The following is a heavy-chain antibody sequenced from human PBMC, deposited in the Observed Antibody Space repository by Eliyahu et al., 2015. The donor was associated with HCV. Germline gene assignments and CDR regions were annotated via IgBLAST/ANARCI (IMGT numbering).Heavy chain of an antibody. V-gene: IGHV1-69*01. CDR2: IIPILGRT. CDR3: ARYEDFGVHNWFDP. CDR1: GGPFSKYA. J-gene: IGHJ5*02. Sequence: EVKKPGSSVKVSCKASGGPFSKYAITWVRQPPGQGLEWMGGIIPILGRTNYAQKFQGRVTITADESTSTAYMELSGLRSEDTAIYYCARYEDFGVHNWFDPWGQGTLVTVSS. D-gene: IGHD4-17*01.